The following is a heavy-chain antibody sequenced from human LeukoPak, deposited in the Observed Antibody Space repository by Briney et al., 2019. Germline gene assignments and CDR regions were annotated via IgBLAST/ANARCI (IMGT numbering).Heavy chain of an antibody. V-gene: IGHV3-33*06. Sequence: GRSLRLSCAASGFTFSSSGMHWVRQAPGKGLEWVALIWYDGINEYYADSVKGRFTISRDDSKNTLYLQMNSLRAEDTAVYYCAKGGPYSTSLQSWFDSWGQGSLVTVSS. J-gene: IGHJ5*01. CDR3: AKGGPYSTSLQSWFDS. D-gene: IGHD6-13*01. CDR1: GFTFSSSG. CDR2: IWYDGINE.